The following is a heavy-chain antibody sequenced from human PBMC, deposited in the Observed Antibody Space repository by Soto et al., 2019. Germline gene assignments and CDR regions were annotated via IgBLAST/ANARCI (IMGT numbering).Heavy chain of an antibody. CDR2: IYYSGST. V-gene: IGHV4-39*01. CDR1: GGSISNSSYY. CDR3: ASGDFWSGYSPNYY. D-gene: IGHD3-3*01. Sequence: QLQLQESGPGLVKPSETLSLTCTVSGGSISNSSYYWGWIRQPPGKGLEWIGSIYYSGSTYYNPSLKSRVTISVDTSKNQFSLKLSSVTAADTAVYYCASGDFWSGYSPNYYWGQGTLVTVSS. J-gene: IGHJ4*02.